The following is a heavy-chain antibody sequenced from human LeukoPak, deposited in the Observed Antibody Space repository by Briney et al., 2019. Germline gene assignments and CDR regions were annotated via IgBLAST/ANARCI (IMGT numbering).Heavy chain of an antibody. J-gene: IGHJ4*02. V-gene: IGHV3-30*02. Sequence: GGSLRLSCAASGFTFSNYAIHWVRQAPGKGLEWVAFIRYDGSNKYYVDSVKGRFTISRDNSKNTLYLQMNSLRAEDTAVYYCAKIPPLLWFGELLSNFDYWGQGTLVTVSS. CDR2: IRYDGSNK. CDR1: GFTFSNYA. CDR3: AKIPPLLWFGELLSNFDY. D-gene: IGHD3-10*01.